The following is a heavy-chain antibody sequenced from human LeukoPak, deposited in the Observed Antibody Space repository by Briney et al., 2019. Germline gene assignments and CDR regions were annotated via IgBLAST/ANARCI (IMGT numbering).Heavy chain of an antibody. J-gene: IGHJ5*02. D-gene: IGHD6-13*01. CDR1: GFTFSSYW. V-gene: IGHV3-74*01. Sequence: GGSLRLSCAASGFTFSSYWMHWVRQTPGKGLEWVSRINSDGSSTSYADSVKGRFTISRDNAKNTLYLQMNSLRAEDTAVYYCAREYSSSWYHARRDNWFDPWGQGTLVTLSS. CDR2: INSDGSST. CDR3: AREYSSSWYHARRDNWFDP.